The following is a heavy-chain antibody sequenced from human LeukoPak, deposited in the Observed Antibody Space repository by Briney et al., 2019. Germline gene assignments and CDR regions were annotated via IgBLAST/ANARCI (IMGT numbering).Heavy chain of an antibody. Sequence: QAGGSLRLSCAASGFTVSSNYMSWVRQAPGKGLEWVANIKQDGSEIYYVDSVKGRFTISRDNAKNSLYLQMNSLRAEDTAVYYCARRSGLDYWGQGTLVTVSS. CDR2: IKQDGSEI. D-gene: IGHD6-19*01. CDR3: ARRSGLDY. J-gene: IGHJ4*02. V-gene: IGHV3-7*01. CDR1: GFTVSSNY.